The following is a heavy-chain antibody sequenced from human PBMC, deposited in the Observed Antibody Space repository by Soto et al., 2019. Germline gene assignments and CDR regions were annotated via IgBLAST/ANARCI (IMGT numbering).Heavy chain of an antibody. D-gene: IGHD2-21*01. J-gene: IGHJ6*02. CDR1: GFTFSSYG. CDR2: ISYDGSNK. CDR3: AGQHPDYSSYNGVDL. V-gene: IGHV3-30*03. Sequence: GGSLRLCCAASGFTFSSYGMHWVRQAPGKGLEWVALISYDGSNKYYADSVKGRFTISRDNSKNTLYLQMNSLRAEDTAVYYCAGQHPDYSSYNGVDLWGQGTAVTVSS.